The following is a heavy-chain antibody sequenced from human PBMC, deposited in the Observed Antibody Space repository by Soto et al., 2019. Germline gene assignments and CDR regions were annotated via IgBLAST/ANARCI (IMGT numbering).Heavy chain of an antibody. CDR1: GFSLSTSGVG. J-gene: IGHJ2*01. D-gene: IGHD6-13*01. Sequence: QITLKESGPTLVKPTQTLTLTCTFSGFSLSTSGVGVGWIRQPPGKALEWLALIYWDDDKRYSPSLKSRLTITKDTSKNQVVLTMTNMDPVDTATYYCAHREGIAAAGASWYFDLWGRGTLVTVSS. CDR2: IYWDDDK. V-gene: IGHV2-5*02. CDR3: AHREGIAAAGASWYFDL.